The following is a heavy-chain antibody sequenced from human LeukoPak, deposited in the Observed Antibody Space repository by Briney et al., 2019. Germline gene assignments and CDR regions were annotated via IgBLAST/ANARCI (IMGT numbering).Heavy chain of an antibody. CDR1: GFSFSSYW. D-gene: IGHD3-3*01. J-gene: IGHJ4*02. V-gene: IGHV3-74*01. Sequence: GGSLRLSCAASGFSFSSYWMHWVRHAPGKGLEWVSRINSDGSSTTYADSVKGRSSISRDNAKNTLYLHMSSLRAEDTGVYYCARAVRAHPPADFWGQGTLVTVSS. CDR3: ARAVRAHPPADF. CDR2: INSDGSST.